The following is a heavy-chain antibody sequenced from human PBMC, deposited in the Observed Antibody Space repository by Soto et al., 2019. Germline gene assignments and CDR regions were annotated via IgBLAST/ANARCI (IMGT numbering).Heavy chain of an antibody. D-gene: IGHD3-10*01. CDR2: IIPFHGVT. CDR3: TRDWEITVSTWSFGGF. Sequence: QVQLVQSGAEVKKPGSSVKVSYKASGGTFSPYTINWVRQAPGQGLEWMGRIIPFHGVTNYAQKFQARVTITADKSTSTAYMELSGLRFEDTAMYYCTRDWEITVSTWSFGGFWGRGTLVTVSS. V-gene: IGHV1-69*08. J-gene: IGHJ4*02. CDR1: GGTFSPYT.